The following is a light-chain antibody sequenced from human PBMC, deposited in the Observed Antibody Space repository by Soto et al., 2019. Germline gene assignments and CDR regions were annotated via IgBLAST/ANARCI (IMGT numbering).Light chain of an antibody. CDR1: SSNIGSNN. V-gene: IGLV1-47*01. J-gene: IGLJ7*01. CDR2: PNS. CDR3: ATWDDSPSGRSWV. Sequence: QPVLTQSPSASGTPGQRVSISCSGSSSNIGSNNVYWYQHFPGSAPRFLIYPNSPRPSAVPDRFSASKSGTSASLVISGLRPEDEATYYCATWDDSPSGRSWVFGGGTQLTVL.